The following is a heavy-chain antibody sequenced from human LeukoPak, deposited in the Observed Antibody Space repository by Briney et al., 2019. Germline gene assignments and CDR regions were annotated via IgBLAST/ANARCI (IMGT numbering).Heavy chain of an antibody. J-gene: IGHJ4*02. CDR1: GFTFSRYS. CDR3: ANGIFLPYFDY. Sequence: EGSLRLSCAGSGFTFSRYSMNWVRQAPGKGLEWVSAISASGDTTNYADSVKGRFAISRDNSKNTLYLQMNRLRVEDTAVYYCANGIFLPYFDYWGQGTLVTVSS. V-gene: IGHV3-23*01. D-gene: IGHD2-15*01. CDR2: ISASGDTT.